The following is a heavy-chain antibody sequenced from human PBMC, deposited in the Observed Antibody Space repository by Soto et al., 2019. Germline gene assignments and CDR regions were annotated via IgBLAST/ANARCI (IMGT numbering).Heavy chain of an antibody. CDR3: ARGGRMRNYYYYGMDV. CDR1: GGTFSSYA. Sequence: SVKVSCKASGGTFSSYAISWVRQAPGQGLEWMGGIIPIFGTANYAQKFQGRVTITADKSTSTAYMELSSLRPEDTAVYYCARGGRMRNYYYYGMDVWGQGTTVTVSS. V-gene: IGHV1-69*06. D-gene: IGHD2-8*01. CDR2: IIPIFGTA. J-gene: IGHJ6*02.